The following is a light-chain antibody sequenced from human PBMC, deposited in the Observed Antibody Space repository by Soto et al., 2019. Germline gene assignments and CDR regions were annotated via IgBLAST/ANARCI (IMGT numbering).Light chain of an antibody. CDR2: DAS. V-gene: IGKV1-33*01. Sequence: DILMTQSPSSLSASVGDRVTITCQASQDISNFLNWYQHKSGKSPKLLINDASNLETGVPSRFSGSGSSTYFTFTINSLQPEDVATYYCQQYDSLPLSFGPGTKVDIK. CDR3: QQYDSLPLS. J-gene: IGKJ3*01. CDR1: QDISNF.